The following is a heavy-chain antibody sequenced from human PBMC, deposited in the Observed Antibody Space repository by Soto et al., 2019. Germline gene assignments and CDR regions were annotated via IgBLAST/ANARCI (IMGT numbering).Heavy chain of an antibody. V-gene: IGHV4-31*03. J-gene: IGHJ4*02. CDR3: ASQHNYDFWSGYPQGGYYFDY. Sequence: SETLSLTCTVSGGSISSGGYYWSWIRQHPGKGLEWIGYINHSGSTNYNPSLKSRVTISVDTSKNQFSLKLSSVTAADTAVYYCASQHNYDFWSGYPQGGYYFDYWGQGTLVTVSS. CDR2: INHSGST. CDR1: GGSISSGGYY. D-gene: IGHD3-3*01.